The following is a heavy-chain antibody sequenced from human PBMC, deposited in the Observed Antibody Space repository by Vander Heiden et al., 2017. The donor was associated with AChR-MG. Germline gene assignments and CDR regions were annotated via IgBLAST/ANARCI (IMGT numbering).Heavy chain of an antibody. V-gene: IGHV1-2*02. CDR1: GCTFTGHY. CDR2: INPNSGGT. J-gene: IGHJ6*02. CDR3: ASFYLVDTAMPGDYYYGMDV. D-gene: IGHD5-18*01. Sequence: QVQLIQSGAEVKKPGASVKVSFKASGCTFTGHYMHGVRQAPGQGLEWMGWINPNSGGTNYAQKFQGRVTMTRDTSISTAYMELSRLRSDDTAVYYCASFYLVDTAMPGDYYYGMDVWSQGTTVTVSS.